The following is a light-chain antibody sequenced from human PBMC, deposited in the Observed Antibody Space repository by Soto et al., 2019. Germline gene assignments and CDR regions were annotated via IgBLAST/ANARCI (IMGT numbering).Light chain of an antibody. J-gene: IGKJ4*01. Sequence: SGSLGDRVTITCRASENIDNYLNWYQHKPGKAPKLLIYATSTLQSGVPARVSGRGSGTEFTLTISSLQAEDFATYFCQESYSTPAVSFGGGTKVEIK. CDR3: QESYSTPAVS. V-gene: IGKV1-39*01. CDR2: ATS. CDR1: ENIDNY.